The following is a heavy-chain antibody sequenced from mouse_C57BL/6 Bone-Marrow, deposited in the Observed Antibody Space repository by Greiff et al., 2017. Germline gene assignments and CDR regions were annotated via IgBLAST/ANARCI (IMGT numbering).Heavy chain of an antibody. CDR2: IYPSDSET. V-gene: IGHV1-61*01. J-gene: IGHJ2*01. Sequence: QVQLQQPGAELVRPGSSVKLSCKASGYTFTSYWMDWVKQRPGQGLEWIGNIYPSDSETHYNQKFKDKATLTVDKSSSTAYMQLSSLTSEDSAVYYCAREGIDDYDGDYWGKGTTLTVSS. D-gene: IGHD2-4*01. CDR1: GYTFTSYW. CDR3: AREGIDDYDGDY.